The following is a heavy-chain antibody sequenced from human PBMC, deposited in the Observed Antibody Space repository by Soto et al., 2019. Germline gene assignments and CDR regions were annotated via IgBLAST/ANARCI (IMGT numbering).Heavy chain of an antibody. D-gene: IGHD3-10*01. J-gene: IGHJ5*02. Sequence: ASVKVSCKASGYTFTSYGISRVRQAPGQGLEWMGWISAYNGNTNYAQKLQGRVTMTTDTSTSTAYMELRSLRSEDTAVYYCARSKYVYYYGSGSSPNWFDPWGQGTLVTVSS. CDR2: ISAYNGNT. CDR3: ARSKYVYYYGSGSSPNWFDP. V-gene: IGHV1-18*01. CDR1: GYTFTSYG.